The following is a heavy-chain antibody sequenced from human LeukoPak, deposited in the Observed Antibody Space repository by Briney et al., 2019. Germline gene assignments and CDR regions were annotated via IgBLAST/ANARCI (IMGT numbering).Heavy chain of an antibody. V-gene: IGHV3-11*01. CDR3: ARGDSSGVPDY. CDR1: GFTFSDSF. CDR2: ISHSGSNL. Sequence: GGSLRLSCAASGFTFSDSFMNWIRQAPGKGLEWLSYISHSGSNLDYAESVRGRFTISRDNANHSLYLQINSLRAENTAVYYCARGDSSGVPDYWGQGTLVTVSS. D-gene: IGHD3-22*01. J-gene: IGHJ4*02.